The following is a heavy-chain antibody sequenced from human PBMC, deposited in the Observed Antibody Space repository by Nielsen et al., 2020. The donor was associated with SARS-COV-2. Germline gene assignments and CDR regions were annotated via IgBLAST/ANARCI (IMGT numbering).Heavy chain of an antibody. Sequence: ASVKVSCKASGYTFTGYYMHWVRQAPGQGLEWMGRINPNSGGTNYARKFQGRVTMTRDTSISTAYMELSRLRSDDTAVYYCARDLGYYYDSSGYRVGWFDPWGQGTLVTVSS. CDR1: GYTFTGYY. J-gene: IGHJ5*02. D-gene: IGHD3-22*01. CDR3: ARDLGYYYDSSGYRVGWFDP. CDR2: INPNSGGT. V-gene: IGHV1-2*06.